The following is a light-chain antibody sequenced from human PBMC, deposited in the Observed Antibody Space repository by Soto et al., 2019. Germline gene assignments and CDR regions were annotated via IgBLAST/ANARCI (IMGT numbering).Light chain of an antibody. J-gene: IGKJ2*03. V-gene: IGKV3-20*01. CDR1: QSVSSSY. Sequence: MVLTQSPGTLSLSPGERATLSCRASQSVSSSYLAWYQQKPGQAPMLLMYGASSRATGIQDRFSGSGSGTNLTLTNRTLEPEAIALYYCKQYGSLPYSFGEGIKTDIK. CDR2: GAS. CDR3: KQYGSLPYS.